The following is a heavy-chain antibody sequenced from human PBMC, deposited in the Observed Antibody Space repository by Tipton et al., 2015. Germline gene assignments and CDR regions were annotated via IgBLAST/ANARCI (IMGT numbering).Heavy chain of an antibody. D-gene: IGHD3-10*01. Sequence: LSLTCAVSAYSISSDYYWGWIRQSPEKGLEWIGSIYYTGTTHYNPSLKGRLTISLDTTKNHFSLRLNSVTAADTAVYYCARTYSYDSGTDYEGDWFDPWGQGTLVTVSS. J-gene: IGHJ5*02. CDR1: AYSISSDYY. CDR3: ARTYSYDSGTDYEGDWFDP. V-gene: IGHV4-38-2*01. CDR2: IYYTGTT.